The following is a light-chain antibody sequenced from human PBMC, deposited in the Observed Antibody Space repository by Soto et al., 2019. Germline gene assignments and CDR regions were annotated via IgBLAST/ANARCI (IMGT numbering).Light chain of an antibody. Sequence: DLHLTPSVPCLFPPVRGRAIPTSQANQDINIYLNWYQQKPGKAPNLLIYDASNLEIGVPSRFSGSGSGTHFTFTISSLQTEDIGTYYCQQYEISPITFGRGTRLQI. J-gene: IGKJ5*01. CDR3: QQYEISPIT. CDR2: DAS. V-gene: IGKV1-33*01. CDR1: QDINIY.